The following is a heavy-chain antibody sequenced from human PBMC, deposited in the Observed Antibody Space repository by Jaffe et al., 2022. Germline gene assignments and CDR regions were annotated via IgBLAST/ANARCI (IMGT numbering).Heavy chain of an antibody. CDR3: VRGESGDSGGYFNY. CDR2: VCYGEST. V-gene: IGHV4-39*01. D-gene: IGHD4-17*01. CDR1: GGSVGSKSYY. Sequence: QLQLQESGPGLEEPSETLSLTCSVSGGSVGSKSYYWGWIRQSPGKGLQWIGTVCYGESTNYNPSLKTRVTISVDTSQNQFSLDLRSVTAADTAIYYCVRGESGDSGGYFNYWGQGTLVTVS. J-gene: IGHJ4*02.